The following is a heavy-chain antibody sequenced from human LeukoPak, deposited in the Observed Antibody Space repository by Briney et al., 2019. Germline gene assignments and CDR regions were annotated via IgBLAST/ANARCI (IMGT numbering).Heavy chain of an antibody. CDR1: GGSISSGGYY. Sequence: SETLSLTCTVSGGSISSGGYYWSWIRQPPGKGLEWIGEINHSGSTNYNPSLKSRVTISVDTSKNQFSLKLSSVTAADTAVYYCARDYYDSSGYYSFYYYYGMDVWGQGTTVTVSS. J-gene: IGHJ6*02. CDR3: ARDYYDSSGYYSFYYYYGMDV. D-gene: IGHD3-22*01. V-gene: IGHV4-39*07. CDR2: INHSGST.